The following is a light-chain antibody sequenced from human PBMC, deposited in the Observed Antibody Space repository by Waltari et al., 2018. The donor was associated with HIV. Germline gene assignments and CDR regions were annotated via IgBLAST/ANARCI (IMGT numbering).Light chain of an antibody. CDR3: CSYGGDDTLV. V-gene: IGLV2-23*01. CDR1: STDADRCSL. CDR2: DDS. Sequence: QSALTQPASVSGSLGQSIPISCTGASTDADRCSLVSWYQNRPGQAPTLIIYDDSKRPLGISSRFSGSKSGNTASLTISGLQSEDEADYYCCSYGGDDTLVFGGGTKVTAL. J-gene: IGLJ3*02.